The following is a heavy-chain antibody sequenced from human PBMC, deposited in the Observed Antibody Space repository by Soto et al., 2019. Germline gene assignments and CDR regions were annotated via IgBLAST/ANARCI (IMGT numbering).Heavy chain of an antibody. Sequence: LRLSCAASGFTFSSYAMSWVRQAPGKGLEWFSAISGSGGSTYYADSVKGRFTISRDNSKNTLYLQMNSLRAEDTAVYYCAKDRGYSSGWHVAYYYGMDVWGQGTTVTVSS. CDR2: ISGSGGST. J-gene: IGHJ6*02. D-gene: IGHD6-19*01. V-gene: IGHV3-23*01. CDR1: GFTFSSYA. CDR3: AKDRGYSSGWHVAYYYGMDV.